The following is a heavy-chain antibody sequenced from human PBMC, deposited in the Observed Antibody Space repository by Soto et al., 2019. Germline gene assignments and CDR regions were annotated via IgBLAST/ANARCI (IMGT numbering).Heavy chain of an antibody. Sequence: QEQLVESGGGVVQPGRSLRLSCAASGFNFSSYAMHWVRQAPGKGLEWVAVISYDGGKKYYADLVKGRFTISRDNSQNTLYVEMTSLSAEDTAVYYWAREGQPAAGTTPHNWGQGTLVTVSS. CDR3: AREGQPAAGTTPHN. CDR1: GFNFSSYA. V-gene: IGHV3-30*04. CDR2: ISYDGGKK. J-gene: IGHJ4*02. D-gene: IGHD6-13*01.